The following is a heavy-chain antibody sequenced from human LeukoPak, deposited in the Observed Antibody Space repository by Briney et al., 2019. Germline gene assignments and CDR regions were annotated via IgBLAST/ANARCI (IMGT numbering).Heavy chain of an antibody. J-gene: IGHJ4*02. V-gene: IGHV3-48*04. CDR2: ISDSSGTT. D-gene: IGHD3-22*01. Sequence: GGSLRHSCAASGFTFRNSNMNWVGQAPARELEWLSLISDSSGTTYYAASVKGRFTISSDNAQNSLYLHMNSLRAEDTAVYYCARDCYDSTGQFYFASWGQGTLVSVSS. CDR3: ARDCYDSTGQFYFAS. CDR1: GFTFRNSN.